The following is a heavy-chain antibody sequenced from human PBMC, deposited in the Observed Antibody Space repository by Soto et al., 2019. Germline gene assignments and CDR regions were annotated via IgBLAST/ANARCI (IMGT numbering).Heavy chain of an antibody. Sequence: EVQLLESGGGLVQPGRSLRLSCAASGFTFSNYAMSWVRQAPGQGLDWVSAISGSGGTTYYADSVKGRFTISRDNSKNTLFLQINSLRAPDSGVYFCARYSVKTGSNSGWPWTLHYWAHATRV. CDR3: ARYSVKTGSNSGWPWTLHY. J-gene: IGHJ4*03. D-gene: IGHD6-25*01. CDR1: GFTFSNYA. V-gene: IGHV3-23*01. CDR2: ISGSGGTT.